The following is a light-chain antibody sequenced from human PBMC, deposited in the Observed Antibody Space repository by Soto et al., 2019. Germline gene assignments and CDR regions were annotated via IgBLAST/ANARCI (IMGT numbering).Light chain of an antibody. CDR2: GAS. V-gene: IGKV3-20*01. CDR3: QQSYSNPQT. J-gene: IGKJ1*01. CDR1: QSVSSSY. Sequence: EIVLTQSPGTLSSSPVERATLSCRASQSVSSSYLAWYQQKPGQAPRLLIYGASSRASDIPARFSGSGSGTDFTLTISSLQPEDFATYYCQQSYSNPQTFGQGTKVDIK.